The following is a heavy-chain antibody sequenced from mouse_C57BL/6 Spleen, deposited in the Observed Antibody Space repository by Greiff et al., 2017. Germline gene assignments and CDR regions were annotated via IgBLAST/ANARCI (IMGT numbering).Heavy chain of an antibody. D-gene: IGHD1-3*01. CDR2: IHPNSGST. CDR1: GYTFTSYW. V-gene: IGHV1-64*01. Sequence: QVQLKQPGAELVKPGASVKLSCKASGYTFTSYWMHWVKQRPGQGLEWIGMIHPNSGSTNYNEKFKSKATLTVDKSSSTAYMQLSSLTSEDSAVYYCARESYPYAMDYWGQGTSVTVSS. CDR3: ARESYPYAMDY. J-gene: IGHJ4*01.